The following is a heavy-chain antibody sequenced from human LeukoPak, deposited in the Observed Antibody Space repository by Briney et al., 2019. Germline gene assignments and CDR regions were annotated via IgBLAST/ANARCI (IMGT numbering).Heavy chain of an antibody. CDR2: INSDGSST. CDR1: GFTFSSYW. D-gene: IGHD2-2*01. Sequence: GGSLRLSCAASGFTFSSYWMHWVRQAPGKGLVWVSRINSDGSSTSYADSVKGRFTISRDNAKNTLYLQMNSLRAEDTAVYYCARAGNKRWGYGKYQLLENYTDVWGKGTTVTVSS. J-gene: IGHJ6*03. V-gene: IGHV3-74*01. CDR3: ARAGNKRWGYGKYQLLENYTDV.